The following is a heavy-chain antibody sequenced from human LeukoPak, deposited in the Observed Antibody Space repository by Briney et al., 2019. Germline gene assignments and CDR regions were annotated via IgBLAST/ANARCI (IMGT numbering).Heavy chain of an antibody. CDR2: INPNSGGT. D-gene: IGHD3-3*01. CDR1: GYTFTGYY. J-gene: IGHJ4*02. CDR3: ARDAPRSGSIARFDY. Sequence: ASVKVSCTASGYTFTGYYLHWVRQAPGQGLEWMGWINPNSGGTNYAQKFQGRVTMTRDTSISTAYMELSRLRSDDTAVYYCARDAPRSGSIARFDYWGQGTLVTVSS. V-gene: IGHV1-2*02.